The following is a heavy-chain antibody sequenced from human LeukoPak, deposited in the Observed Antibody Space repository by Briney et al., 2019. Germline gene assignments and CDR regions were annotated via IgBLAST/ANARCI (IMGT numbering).Heavy chain of an antibody. CDR1: GFPFAGYA. Sequence: PGGSLRLSCAASGFPFAGYAMSWVRQAPGKGLEWVSGISGSGSNTYYADSVKGRFTISRDNSKNTLYLQMNSLRAEDTAVYYCAKSPLVGSYSGYFDYWGQGALVTVSS. D-gene: IGHD3-10*01. V-gene: IGHV3-23*01. J-gene: IGHJ4*02. CDR3: AKSPLVGSYSGYFDY. CDR2: ISGSGSNT.